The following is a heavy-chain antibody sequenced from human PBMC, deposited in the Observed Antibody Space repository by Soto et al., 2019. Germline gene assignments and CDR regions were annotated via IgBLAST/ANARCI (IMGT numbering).Heavy chain of an antibody. CDR1: GFTFSSYG. V-gene: IGHV3-33*05. D-gene: IGHD3-3*01. CDR3: ASLLYDFWSGYYRRGPLDV. CDR2: ISYDGNTE. Sequence: PGGSLRLSCAASGFTFSSYGMHWVRQAPGKGLEWVAVISYDGNTEYYADSVKGRFTISRDNAKNSLYLQMNSLRDEDTAVYYCASLLYDFWSGYYRRGPLDVWGKGTTVTVSS. J-gene: IGHJ6*04.